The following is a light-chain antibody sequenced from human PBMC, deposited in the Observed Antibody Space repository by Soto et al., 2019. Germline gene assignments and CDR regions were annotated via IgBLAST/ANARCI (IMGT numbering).Light chain of an antibody. CDR3: QQYGSSLTWT. CDR2: GAS. CDR1: QSVSSN. J-gene: IGKJ1*01. Sequence: EIVSTQSPATLSVSPGARATLSCRASQSVSSNVAWYQQKPCQAPRLLIYGASTRATGIPARFSGSASGTEFTLTISGLEPEDFVVYYGQQYGSSLTWTFGQGTKLDIK. V-gene: IGKV3-15*01.